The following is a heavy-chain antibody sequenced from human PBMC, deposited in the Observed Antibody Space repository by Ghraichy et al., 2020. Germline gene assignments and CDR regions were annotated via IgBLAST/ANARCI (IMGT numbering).Heavy chain of an antibody. V-gene: IGHV3-30*04. J-gene: IGHJ4*02. CDR3: AHSCCNSSNCYNFEY. Sequence: GSLRLSCAASGFTFSTFAMHWVRQAPGKGLEWVAVISNDGSKTYYADSMKGRFTISRDNSKNTLYLQMNSLRAEDTAVYYCAHSCCNSSNCYNFEYWGQGTLVTVSS. CDR2: ISNDGSKT. D-gene: IGHD2-2*01. CDR1: GFTFSTFA.